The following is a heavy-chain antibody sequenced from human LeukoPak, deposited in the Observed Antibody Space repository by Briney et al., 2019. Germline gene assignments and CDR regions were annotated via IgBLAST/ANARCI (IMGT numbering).Heavy chain of an antibody. J-gene: IGHJ6*03. Sequence: PGGSMRLSCAASGFTFSNHAMSWVRQAPGKGLEWVSGISSSGSSTFFADHVKGRFTISRDNAKNSLYLLINTLQAEDTAVYYCARRSPGSSSLFFYYMDVWGKGTTVTVSS. V-gene: IGHV3-23*01. CDR1: GFTFSNHA. CDR3: ARRSPGSSSLFFYYMDV. CDR2: ISSSGSST. D-gene: IGHD1-26*01.